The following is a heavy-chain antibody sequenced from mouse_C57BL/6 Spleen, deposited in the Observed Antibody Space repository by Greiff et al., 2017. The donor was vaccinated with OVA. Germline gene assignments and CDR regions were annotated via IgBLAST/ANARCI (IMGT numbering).Heavy chain of an antibody. CDR1: GFTFSDYG. CDR3: ARSDYDHYFDY. D-gene: IGHD2-4*01. V-gene: IGHV5-17*01. Sequence: EVQVVESGGGLVKPGGSLKLSCAASGFTFSDYGMHWVRQAPEKGLEWVAYISSGSSTISYADTVKGRFTISRDNAKNTLFLQMTSLRSEDTAMYYCARSDYDHYFDYWGQGTTLTVSS. CDR2: ISSGSSTI. J-gene: IGHJ2*01.